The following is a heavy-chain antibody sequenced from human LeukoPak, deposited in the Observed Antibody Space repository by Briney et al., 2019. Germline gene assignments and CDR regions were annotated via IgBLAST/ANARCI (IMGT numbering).Heavy chain of an antibody. J-gene: IGHJ4*02. Sequence: PSETLSLTCTVSGGSVSSISSYWGWIRQPPGKGLEWIGSIRYSGRTYYNPSLQSRVTMSVDTSKNRFSLRLSSVTAADTAVYSCARHYYDSSGLAYYFDNWGQGTPVTVSS. CDR2: IRYSGRT. CDR3: ARHYYDSSGLAYYFDN. V-gene: IGHV4-39*01. D-gene: IGHD3-22*01. CDR1: GGSVSSISSY.